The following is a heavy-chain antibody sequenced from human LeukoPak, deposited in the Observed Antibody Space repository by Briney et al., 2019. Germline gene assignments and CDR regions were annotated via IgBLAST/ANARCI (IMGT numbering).Heavy chain of an antibody. Sequence: ASVKVSCKASGCTFTGYYMHWVRQAPGQGLEWMGWINPNSGGTNYAQKFQGRVTMTRDTSISTAYMELSRLRSDDTAVYYCARVAAYIAAAQGMDVWGQGTTVTVSS. D-gene: IGHD6-13*01. J-gene: IGHJ6*02. CDR1: GCTFTGYY. V-gene: IGHV1-2*02. CDR2: INPNSGGT. CDR3: ARVAAYIAAAQGMDV.